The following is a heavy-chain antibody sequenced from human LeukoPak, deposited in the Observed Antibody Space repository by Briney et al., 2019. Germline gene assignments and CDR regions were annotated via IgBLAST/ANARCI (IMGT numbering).Heavy chain of an antibody. J-gene: IGHJ6*03. CDR2: INHSGST. CDR3: ARDPMYGSGSYKYYYYMDV. V-gene: IGHV4-34*01. CDR1: GGSFSGYY. D-gene: IGHD3-10*01. Sequence: SETLSLTCAVYGGSFSGYYWSWIRQPPGKGLEWIGEINHSGSTNYNPSLKSRVTISVDTSKNQFSLKLSSVTAADTAVYYCARDPMYGSGSYKYYYYMDVWGKGTTVTVSS.